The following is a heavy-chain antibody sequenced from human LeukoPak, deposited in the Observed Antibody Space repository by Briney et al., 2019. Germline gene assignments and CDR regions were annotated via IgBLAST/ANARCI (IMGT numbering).Heavy chain of an antibody. CDR1: GFTFSSYA. V-gene: IGHV3-23*01. J-gene: IGHJ3*02. Sequence: PGGSLRLSCAASGFTFSSYAMSWVRQAPGKGLEWVSAISGSGGSTYYADSVKGRFTISRDNSKNTLYLQMNSLRAEDTAVYYSARLLGYCSSTSCYAHAFDIWGQGTMVTVSS. CDR2: ISGSGGST. CDR3: ARLLGYCSSTSCYAHAFDI. D-gene: IGHD2-2*01.